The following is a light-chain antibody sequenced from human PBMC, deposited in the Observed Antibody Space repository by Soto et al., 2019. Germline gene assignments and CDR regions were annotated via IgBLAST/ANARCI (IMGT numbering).Light chain of an antibody. CDR1: QSVSSDY. CDR3: QQSYSTPYT. J-gene: IGKJ2*01. CDR2: GAS. Sequence: EIVMTQSPATLSLSPGERATLSCRASQSVSSDYLSWYQQSPGQAPRLLIYGASTRATGIPARFSGSGSGTDFTLTVSSLQPEDFATYYCQQSYSTPYTFGQGTKVEI. V-gene: IGKV3D-7*01.